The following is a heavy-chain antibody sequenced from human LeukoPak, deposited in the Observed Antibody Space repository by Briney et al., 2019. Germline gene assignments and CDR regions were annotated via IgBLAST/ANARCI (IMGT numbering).Heavy chain of an antibody. V-gene: IGHV1-2*02. CDR2: INPNSGGT. D-gene: IGHD6-19*01. CDR3: ASRVAVADAFDI. CDR1: GYTFTGYY. Sequence: ASVKVSCKASGYTFTGYYMHWVRQAPGQGLEWMGWINPNSGGTNYAQKFQGRVTMTRDTSISTAYMELSRLRSDDTAVYYGASRVAVADAFDIWGQGTMVTVSS. J-gene: IGHJ3*02.